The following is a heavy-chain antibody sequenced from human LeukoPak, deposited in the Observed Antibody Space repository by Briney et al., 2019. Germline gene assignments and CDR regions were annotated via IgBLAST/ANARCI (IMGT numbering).Heavy chain of an antibody. J-gene: IGHJ4*02. V-gene: IGHV3-21*01. CDR2: ISSSSSYI. Sequence: PGGSLRLSCAASGFTFSSYSMNWVRQAPGKGLEWVSSISSSSSYIYYADSVRGRFTISRDNAKNSLYLQMNSLRAEDTAVYYCARSRENYYYDSSGYFDYWGQGTLVTVSS. D-gene: IGHD3-22*01. CDR3: ARSRENYYYDSSGYFDY. CDR1: GFTFSSYS.